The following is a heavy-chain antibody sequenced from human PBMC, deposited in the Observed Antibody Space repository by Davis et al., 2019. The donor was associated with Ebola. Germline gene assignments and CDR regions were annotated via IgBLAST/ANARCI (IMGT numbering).Heavy chain of an antibody. J-gene: IGHJ6*02. CDR2: IYYSGST. CDR1: GGSVSSGAYY. Sequence: SETLSLTCTVSGGSVSSGAYYWSWIRQPPGKGLEWIGYIYYSGSTNYNPSLKSRVTISVDTSKNQFSLKLSSVTAADTAVYYCAKAYSGSHLLGTRSYYYGMDVWGQGTTVTVSS. D-gene: IGHD1-26*01. CDR3: AKAYSGSHLLGTRSYYYGMDV. V-gene: IGHV4-61*08.